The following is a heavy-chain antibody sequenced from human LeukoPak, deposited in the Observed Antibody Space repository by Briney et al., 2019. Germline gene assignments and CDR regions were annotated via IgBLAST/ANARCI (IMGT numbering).Heavy chain of an antibody. CDR2: VSHSGIT. Sequence: TSETLSLTCTVSGFSISSDYYWGWIRQPPGKGLEWLGSVSHSGITYYNSSLNSRVTISVDTSKNHFSPTVNSVTAADTAVYYCARLVIPWGQGILVTVSS. CDR1: GFSISSDYY. D-gene: IGHD3-10*01. V-gene: IGHV4-38-2*02. CDR3: ARLVIP. J-gene: IGHJ5*02.